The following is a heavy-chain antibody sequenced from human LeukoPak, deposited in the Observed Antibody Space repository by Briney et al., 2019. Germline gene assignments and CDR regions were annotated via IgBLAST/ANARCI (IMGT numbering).Heavy chain of an antibody. Sequence: SETLSLTCTVSGGSISSYYWSWIRQPPGKGLEWIGYIYYSGSTNYNPSLKSRVTISVDTSKNQFSLKLSSVTAADTAVYYCARDLGDSWSGHGGRYYYYGMDVWGQGTTVTVSS. CDR2: IYYSGST. CDR3: ARDLGDSWSGHGGRYYYYGMDV. D-gene: IGHD3-3*01. CDR1: GGSISSYY. V-gene: IGHV4-59*01. J-gene: IGHJ6*02.